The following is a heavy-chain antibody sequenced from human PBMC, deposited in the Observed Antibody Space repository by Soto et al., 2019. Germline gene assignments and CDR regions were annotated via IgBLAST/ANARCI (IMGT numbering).Heavy chain of an antibody. V-gene: IGHV3-23*01. CDR1: GFTFSSYA. J-gene: IGHJ3*02. CDR3: AKDIVVVVAAGDAFDI. Sequence: GGSLRLSCAASGFTFSSYAMSWVRQAPGKGLEWVSSISGSSGSTYNADFVRGRFTISRDKSKTTLYLQMNSLRAEDTAVYYCAKDIVVVVAAGDAFDIWGQGTMVTVSS. D-gene: IGHD2-15*01. CDR2: ISGSSGST.